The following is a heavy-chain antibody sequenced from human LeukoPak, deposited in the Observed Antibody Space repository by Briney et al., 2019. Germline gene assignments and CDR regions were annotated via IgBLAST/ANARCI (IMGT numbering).Heavy chain of an antibody. V-gene: IGHV3-30-3*01. CDR3: ARDRDCGGDCYSAPDY. J-gene: IGHJ4*02. D-gene: IGHD2-21*02. CDR2: ISYDGSNK. CDR1: GFTFSSYA. Sequence: PGRSLRVSCAASGFTFSSYAMHWVRQAPGKGLEWVAVISYDGSNKYYADSVKGRFTISRDNSKNTLYLQMNSLRAEDTAVYYCARDRDCGGDCYSAPDYWGQGTLVTVSS.